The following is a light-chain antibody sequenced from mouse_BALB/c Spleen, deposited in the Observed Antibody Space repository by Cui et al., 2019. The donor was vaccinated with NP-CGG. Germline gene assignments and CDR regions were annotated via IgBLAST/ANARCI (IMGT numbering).Light chain of an antibody. Sequence: QAVVTQESALTTSPGETVTLTCRSSTGTVTTSNYANWVQEKPDHLFTGLIGGTNNRAPGVPARFSCSLIGDKAALTSTGAQTEDEAIYFCALWYSNHWVFGGGTKLTVL. J-gene: IGLJ1*01. CDR1: TGTVTTSNY. CDR3: ALWYSNHWV. V-gene: IGLV1*01. CDR2: GTN.